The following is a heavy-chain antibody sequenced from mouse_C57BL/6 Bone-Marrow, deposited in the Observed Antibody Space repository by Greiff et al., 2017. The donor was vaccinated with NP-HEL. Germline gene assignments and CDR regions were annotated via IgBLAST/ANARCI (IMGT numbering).Heavy chain of an antibody. CDR3: ARRAMVTTSYAMDY. CDR1: GFTFSDYG. Sequence: EVKVVESGGGLVKPGGSLKLSCAASGFTFSDYGMHWVRQAPEKGLEWVAYISSGSSTIYYADTVKGRFTISRDNAKNTLFLQMTSLRSEDTAMYYCARRAMVTTSYAMDYWGQGTSVTVSS. V-gene: IGHV5-17*01. J-gene: IGHJ4*01. D-gene: IGHD2-2*01. CDR2: ISSGSSTI.